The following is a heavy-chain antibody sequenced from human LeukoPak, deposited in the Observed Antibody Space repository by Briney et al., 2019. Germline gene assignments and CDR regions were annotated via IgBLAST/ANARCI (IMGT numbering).Heavy chain of an antibody. CDR1: GGSFSGHY. J-gene: IGHJ3*02. V-gene: IGHV4-34*01. CDR3: ARPILLWFGETHGAFDI. CDR2: INHSGST. D-gene: IGHD3-10*01. Sequence: SETLSLTCAVYGGSFSGHYWSWIRQPPGKGLEWIGEINHSGSTNYNPSLKSRVTISVDTSKNQLSLKVSSVTAADRAVYFCARPILLWFGETHGAFDIRGQGTMVTVSS.